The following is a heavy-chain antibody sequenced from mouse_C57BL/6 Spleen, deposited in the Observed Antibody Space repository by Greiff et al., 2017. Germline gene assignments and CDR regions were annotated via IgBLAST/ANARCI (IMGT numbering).Heavy chain of an antibody. D-gene: IGHD2-4*01. CDR1: GYTFTDYE. Sequence: QVQLQQSGAELVRPGASVTLSCKASGYTFTDYEMHWVKQTPVHGLEWIGAIDPETGGTAYNQKFKGKAILTADKSSSPAYMELRSLTSEDSAVYYCTRSIYYDYAYAMDYWGQGTSVTVSS. CDR3: TRSIYYDYAYAMDY. V-gene: IGHV1-15*01. CDR2: IDPETGGT. J-gene: IGHJ4*01.